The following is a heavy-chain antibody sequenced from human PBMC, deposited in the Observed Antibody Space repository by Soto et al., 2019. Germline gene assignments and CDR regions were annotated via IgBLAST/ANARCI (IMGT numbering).Heavy chain of an antibody. CDR2: FDPEDSET. D-gene: IGHD2-21*01. CDR3: ATAYCGGDCSFLRVKNYYFDY. Sequence: ASVKVSCKVSGYTLTELSMHWVRQAPGKGLEWMGGFDPEDSETIYAQKFQGRVTMTEDTSTDTAYMELSSLRSEDTAVYYCATAYCGGDCSFLRVKNYYFDYWGQGTLVTVSS. CDR1: GYTLTELS. J-gene: IGHJ4*02. V-gene: IGHV1-24*01.